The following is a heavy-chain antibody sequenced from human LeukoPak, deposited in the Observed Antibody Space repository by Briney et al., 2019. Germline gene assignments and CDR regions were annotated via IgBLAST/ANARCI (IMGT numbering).Heavy chain of an antibody. D-gene: IGHD6-13*01. CDR3: ARIAAAASSWFDP. Sequence: PSETLSLTCTVSGGSISSGGYYWSWIRQHPGKGLEWIGYIYYSGSTYYNPSLKSRVTISVDTSKNQFSLKLSSVTAADTAVYYCARIAAAASSWFDPWGQGTLVTVSS. CDR1: GGSISSGGYY. CDR2: IYYSGST. J-gene: IGHJ5*02. V-gene: IGHV4-31*03.